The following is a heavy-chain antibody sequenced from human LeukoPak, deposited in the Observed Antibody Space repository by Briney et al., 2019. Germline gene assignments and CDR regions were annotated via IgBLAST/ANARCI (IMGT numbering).Heavy chain of an antibody. CDR1: GCSFSTYV. J-gene: IGHJ4*02. CDR2: ISVGAEYI. Sequence: GGSLRLSCAASGCSFSTYVVNWFRQAPGKGLEWVSTISVGAEYIFYADSVKGRFTISRDDSNNALYLQMHSLRAEDTALYYCASGPPFLKYFEYWGQGTLVTVSS. V-gene: IGHV3-23*01. CDR3: ASGPPFLKYFEY. D-gene: IGHD3-3*01.